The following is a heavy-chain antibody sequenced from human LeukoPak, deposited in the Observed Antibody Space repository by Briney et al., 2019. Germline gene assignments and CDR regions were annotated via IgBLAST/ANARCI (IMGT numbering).Heavy chain of an antibody. D-gene: IGHD6-13*01. CDR3: ARKHSTWTTRGYFAY. CDR1: GGSISSSSYY. CDR2: IYYSGST. J-gene: IGHJ4*02. V-gene: IGHV4-39*01. Sequence: PSETLSLTCTVSGGSISSSSYYWGWIRQPPGKGLEWIGSIYYSGSTYYNPSLKSRVTISVDTSKNQFSLKLSSVTAADTAVYYCARKHSTWTTRGYFAYWGQGTLVTVSS.